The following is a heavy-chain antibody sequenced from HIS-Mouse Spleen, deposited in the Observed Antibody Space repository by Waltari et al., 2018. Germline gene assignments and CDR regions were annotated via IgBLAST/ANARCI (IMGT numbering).Heavy chain of an antibody. V-gene: IGHV4-59*01. D-gene: IGHD2-2*01. CDR3: ARSDIVVVPAAMTTPPWFDP. J-gene: IGHJ5*02. CDR2: IYYSGST. CDR1: GGSISSYY. Sequence: QVQLQESGPGLVKPSETLSLTCTVSGGSISSYYWSWIRQPPGKGLEWIGYIYYSGSTNYNPSLKSRVTISVDTSKNQFSLKLSSVTAADTAVYYCARSDIVVVPAAMTTPPWFDPWGQGTLVTVSS.